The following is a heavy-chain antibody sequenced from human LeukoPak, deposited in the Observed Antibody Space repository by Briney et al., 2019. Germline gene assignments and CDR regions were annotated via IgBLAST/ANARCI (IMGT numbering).Heavy chain of an antibody. CDR1: GXTVSSNH. V-gene: IGHV3-53*01. J-gene: IGHJ4*02. CDR3: ATSSGGYGDYVFDF. D-gene: IGHD4-17*01. Sequence: PGGSLRLSCAASGXTVSSNHMSWVRQTPGKGREWVSILYSAGSTFYADSVKGRFTISRDNSKNTLYLQMNSLRAEDTVIYYCATSSGGYGDYVFDFWGQGTLVTVSS. CDR2: LYSAGST.